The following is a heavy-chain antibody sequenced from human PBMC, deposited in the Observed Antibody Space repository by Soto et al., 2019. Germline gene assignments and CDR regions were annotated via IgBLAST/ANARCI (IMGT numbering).Heavy chain of an antibody. J-gene: IGHJ5*02. V-gene: IGHV1-46*01. Sequence: QVHLVQSGAEVMKPGASVKVSCRAAGRAFSTTYIHWVRQAHGQGLVWMGIINPSGGSRSYSQTFQGRVIMTGDMSTVYMELSSPTFEDTAVYYCAGGTLWFGEFSQFDPRGQGTLVTVAS. CDR1: GRAFSTTY. CDR2: INPSGGSR. D-gene: IGHD3-10*01. CDR3: AGGTLWFGEFSQFDP.